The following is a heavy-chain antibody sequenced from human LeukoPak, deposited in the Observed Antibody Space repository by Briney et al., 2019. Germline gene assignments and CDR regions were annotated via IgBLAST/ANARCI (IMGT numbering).Heavy chain of an antibody. D-gene: IGHD3-22*01. CDR1: GGSISSYY. CDR2: IYYSGST. CDR3: ATDYDSSGYYGFHSVNDAFDI. Sequence: SETLSLTCTVSGGSISSYYWSWIRQPPGKGLEWIGYIYYSGSTNYNPSLKSRVTISVDTSKNQFSLKLSSVTAADTAVYYCATDYDSSGYYGFHSVNDAFDIWGQGTMVTVSS. V-gene: IGHV4-59*08. J-gene: IGHJ3*02.